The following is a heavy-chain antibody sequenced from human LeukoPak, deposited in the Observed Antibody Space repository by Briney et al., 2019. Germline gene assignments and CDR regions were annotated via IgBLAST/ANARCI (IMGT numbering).Heavy chain of an antibody. D-gene: IGHD3-10*01. CDR3: ARGQRITMVRGVITAFDY. V-gene: IGHV4-59*12. J-gene: IGHJ4*02. CDR2: IYYSGST. Sequence: SETLSLTCTVSGGSISSYYWSWIRQPPGKGLEWIGYIYYSGSTYYNPSLKSRVTISVDTSKNQFSLKLSSVTAADTAVYYCARGQRITMVRGVITAFDYWGQGTLVTVSS. CDR1: GGSISSYY.